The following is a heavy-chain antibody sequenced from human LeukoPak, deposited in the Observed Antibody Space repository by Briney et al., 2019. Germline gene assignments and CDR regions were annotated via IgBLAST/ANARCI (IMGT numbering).Heavy chain of an antibody. V-gene: IGHV4-59*08. CDR3: ATLRYCGGGSCFPKYFQH. CDR2: IYHSGST. Sequence: PSETLSLTCTVSGGSISSYYWSWIRQAPGKGLEWIGYIYHSGSTNYNPSLKSRVSISVDTSENQFSLKLSSVTAADTAVYYCATLRYCGGGSCFPKYFQHWGQGTLVTVSS. D-gene: IGHD2-15*01. CDR1: GGSISSYY. J-gene: IGHJ1*01.